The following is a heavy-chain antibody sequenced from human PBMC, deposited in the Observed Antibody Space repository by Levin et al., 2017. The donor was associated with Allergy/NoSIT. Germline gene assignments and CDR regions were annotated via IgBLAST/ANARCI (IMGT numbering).Heavy chain of an antibody. Sequence: SCAASGFTFKDYYMSWFRQAPGKGLEWVSYISTRGITIYYADSVKGRFTISRDNAKNSLHLQMDGLRAEDTAVYYCVRRGSAQLLYGYDYWGQGTLVTVSS. V-gene: IGHV3-11*01. CDR3: VRRGSAQLLYGYDY. CDR1: GFTFKDYY. CDR2: ISTRGITI. J-gene: IGHJ4*02. D-gene: IGHD3-10*01.